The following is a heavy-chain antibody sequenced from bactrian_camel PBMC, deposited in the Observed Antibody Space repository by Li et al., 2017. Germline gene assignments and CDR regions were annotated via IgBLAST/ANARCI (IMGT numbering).Heavy chain of an antibody. CDR1: GSIYGDAC. V-gene: IGHV3S1*01. J-gene: IGHJ4*01. CDR2: VPTGDDRT. D-gene: IGHD6*01. Sequence: HVQLVESGGGSVQAGGSLRLSCGASGSIYGDACVGWLRQAPGKEREGVAVVPTGDDRTYYADSVKGRFAIFQDTAKNTVVLQMSRLGPEDSAVYYCAAIMPAFRRPCGSWFETQVTVS.